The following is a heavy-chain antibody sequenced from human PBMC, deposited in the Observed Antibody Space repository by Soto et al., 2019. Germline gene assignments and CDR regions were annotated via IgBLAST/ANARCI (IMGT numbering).Heavy chain of an antibody. J-gene: IGHJ6*02. D-gene: IGHD2-15*01. V-gene: IGHV1-69*13. CDR3: AREGSGGVVVVAATYGMDV. CDR1: GGTFSSYA. CDR2: IIPIFGTA. Sequence: GASVKVSCKASGGTFSSYAISWVRQAPGQGLEWMGGIIPIFGTANYAQKFQGRVTITADESTSTAYMELSSLRSEDTAVYYCAREGSGGVVVVAATYGMDVWGQGTTVTVSS.